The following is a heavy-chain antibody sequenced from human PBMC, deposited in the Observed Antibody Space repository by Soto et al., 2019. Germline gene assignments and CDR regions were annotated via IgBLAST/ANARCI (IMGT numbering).Heavy chain of an antibody. CDR1: SASISSSSYT. Sequence: SETLSLTCTVSSASISSSSYTWGWIRQPPGKGLEWIGSIYNSGNTNYKPSLKSRVAISVDTSRNQFSLNLTSVTSADTAIYFCATLHPPGWIDPWGQGTLVTVSS. V-gene: IGHV4-39*07. CDR2: IYNSGNT. J-gene: IGHJ5*02. CDR3: ATLHPPGWIDP.